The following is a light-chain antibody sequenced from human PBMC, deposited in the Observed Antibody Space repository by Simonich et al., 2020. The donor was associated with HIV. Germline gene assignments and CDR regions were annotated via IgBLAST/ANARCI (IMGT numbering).Light chain of an antibody. CDR3: CSSAGSRV. CDR2: EDN. V-gene: IGLV2-23*01. J-gene: IGLJ3*02. Sequence: QSALPQPASVSGSPGQSITISCTGTSSDVWSYNLVSWYQQHPGKAPKLMIYEDNKRPSGVSNRFSGSKSGNTASLTISGLQAEDEADYYCCSSAGSRVFGGGTKLTVL. CDR1: SSDVWSYNL.